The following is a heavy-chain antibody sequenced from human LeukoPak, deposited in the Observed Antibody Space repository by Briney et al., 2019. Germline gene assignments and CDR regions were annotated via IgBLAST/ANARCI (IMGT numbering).Heavy chain of an antibody. D-gene: IGHD5-18*01. CDR3: ARAGLSKYTAMVFDY. J-gene: IGHJ4*02. V-gene: IGHV4-30-2*01. Sequence: PSETLSLTCAVSGVSISSGGFSWSWIRQPPGKALEWIGYIYHSGRTYYNPSLKSRVTISVDTSKNQFSLKLSSVTAADTAVYYCARAGLSKYTAMVFDYWGQGTLVTVSS. CDR2: IYHSGRT. CDR1: GVSISSGGFS.